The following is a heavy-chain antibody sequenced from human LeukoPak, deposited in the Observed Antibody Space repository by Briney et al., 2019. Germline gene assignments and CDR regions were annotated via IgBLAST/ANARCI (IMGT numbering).Heavy chain of an antibody. CDR2: IYYSGST. D-gene: IGHD3-10*01. V-gene: IGHV4-38-2*02. CDR3: ARDGYYGSGSYSLRDY. CDR1: GYSISSGYY. Sequence: SETLSLTCTVSGYSISSGYYWGWIRQPPGKGLEWIGSIYYSGSTYYNPSLKSRVTMSVDTSKNQFSLKLSSVTAADTAVYYCARDGYYGSGSYSLRDYWGQGTLVTVSS. J-gene: IGHJ4*02.